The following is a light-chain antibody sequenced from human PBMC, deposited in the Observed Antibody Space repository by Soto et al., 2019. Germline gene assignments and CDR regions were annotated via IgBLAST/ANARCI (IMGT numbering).Light chain of an antibody. CDR3: QQYYSPPLT. V-gene: IGKV4-1*01. J-gene: IGKJ1*01. CDR1: QSVLYSTNNKNY. Sequence: DIVMTQSPDSLAVSLGERAAINCKSSQSVLYSTNNKNYLAWYQPKPGQPPKLLIYWAATRESGVPDRFSGSGSGTDFTLTISSLQAEDVAVYYCQQYYSPPLTFGRGTRVEIK. CDR2: WAA.